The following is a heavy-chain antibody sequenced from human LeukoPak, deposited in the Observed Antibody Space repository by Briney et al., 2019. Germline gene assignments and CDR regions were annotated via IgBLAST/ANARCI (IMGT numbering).Heavy chain of an antibody. V-gene: IGHV4-39*07. J-gene: IGHJ4*02. CDR3: AVGSSSWTRYYFDY. CDR1: GGSISSSRYY. D-gene: IGHD6-13*01. CDR2: INYSGST. Sequence: PSETLSLTCTVSGGSISSSRYYWGWIRQPPGKGLEWIGNINYSGSTYYSPSLKGRVTISADASNNQFSLKLSSVTAADTTVYYCAVGSSSWTRYYFDYWGQGTLVTVSS.